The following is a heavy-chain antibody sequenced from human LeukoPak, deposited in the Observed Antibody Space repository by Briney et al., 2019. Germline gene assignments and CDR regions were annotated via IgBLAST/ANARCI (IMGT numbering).Heavy chain of an antibody. V-gene: IGHV4-59*01. CDR2: IYSSRST. CDR3: AREGGDAHLDY. CDR1: GGSINTYS. D-gene: IGHD3-16*01. J-gene: IGHJ4*02. Sequence: SETLSLTCTVSGGSINTYSWGWIRQPPGKGLEWIGYIYSSRSTNYNPSLKSRVTMSVDTSKNQFSLNLSSVTAADTAVYYCAREGGDAHLDYWGQGTLVTVSS.